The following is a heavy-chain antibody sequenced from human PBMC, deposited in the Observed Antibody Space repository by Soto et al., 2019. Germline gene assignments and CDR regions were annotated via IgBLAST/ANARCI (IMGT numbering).Heavy chain of an antibody. D-gene: IGHD3-16*01. CDR1: SGSISSSNW. J-gene: IGHJ4*02. V-gene: IGHV4-4*02. CDR2: IYHSGST. Sequence: SETRSLTCAVSSGSISSSNWWRWVRHPPGKGLEWIGEIYHSGSTNYNPSRKSRVTISVDKSKNQFSLKLSSVTAADTAVYYCARTGDEYIWGNRFDYWGQGTLVTVSS. CDR3: ARTGDEYIWGNRFDY.